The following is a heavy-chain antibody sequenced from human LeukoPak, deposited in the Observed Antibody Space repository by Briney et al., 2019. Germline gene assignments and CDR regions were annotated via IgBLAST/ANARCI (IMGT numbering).Heavy chain of an antibody. V-gene: IGHV3-23*01. CDR3: AKDRTVGASYWYLDL. CDR1: GVTLSTYA. Sequence: GGSLRLSCAASGVTLSTYAMSWARQAPGKGLEWVSGISSSGSGDNTYYADSVKGRFTISRDSSKNTLFLHMNTLRAEDTAIYYCAKDRTVGASYWYLDLWGRGTLVTVSS. D-gene: IGHD1-26*01. CDR2: ISSSGSGDNT. J-gene: IGHJ2*01.